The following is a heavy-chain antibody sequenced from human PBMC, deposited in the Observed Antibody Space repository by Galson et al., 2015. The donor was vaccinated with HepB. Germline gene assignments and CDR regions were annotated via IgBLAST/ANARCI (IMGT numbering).Heavy chain of an antibody. V-gene: IGHV1-18*04. Sequence: SVKVSCKASGYTFTSYGISWVRQAPGQGVEWMGWISAYNGNTNYPQKLQGRVTMTRDTSTSTAYMELRSLRSDDTAVYYCARDRRSITMLRGVLMPGDAFDIWGQGTMVTVSS. D-gene: IGHD3-10*01. CDR3: ARDRRSITMLRGVLMPGDAFDI. J-gene: IGHJ3*02. CDR2: ISAYNGNT. CDR1: GYTFTSYG.